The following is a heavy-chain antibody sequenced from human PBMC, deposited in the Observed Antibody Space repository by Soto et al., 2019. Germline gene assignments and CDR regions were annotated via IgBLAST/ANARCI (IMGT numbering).Heavy chain of an antibody. Sequence: EVQLVESGGGLIQPGKSLRLSCAASGFTVSSDYMSWVRQAPGKGLEWVSVIFSGGLTYYADSVKGRFTISGDHSKNTLFLQMNSLRAEDTAVYYCARGGDYCRGGRCYPHEFDPWGQGTLVTVSS. CDR3: ARGGDYCRGGRCYPHEFDP. CDR2: IFSGGLT. V-gene: IGHV3-53*01. D-gene: IGHD2-15*01. J-gene: IGHJ5*02. CDR1: GFTVSSDY.